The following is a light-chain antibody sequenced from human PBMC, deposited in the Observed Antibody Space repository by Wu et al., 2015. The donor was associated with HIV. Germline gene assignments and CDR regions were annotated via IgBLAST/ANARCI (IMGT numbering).Light chain of an antibody. V-gene: IGKV3-20*01. Sequence: SRASPSVSSSDLAWYRLKSGQPPTAPHLCCIQQGTGIPDRFSGSGSGTDFTLTISRLEPEDFAVYYCHQYVGSPHTFGQGTRLEIK. J-gene: IGKJ2*01. CDR3: HQYVGSPHT. CDR2: CI. CDR1: PSVSSSD.